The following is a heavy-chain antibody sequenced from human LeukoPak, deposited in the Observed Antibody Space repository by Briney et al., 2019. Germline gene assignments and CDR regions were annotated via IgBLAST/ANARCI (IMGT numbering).Heavy chain of an antibody. D-gene: IGHD1-14*01. CDR1: GGSISNYY. CDR2: IYYSGST. CDR3: ARHTELGGDFDY. V-gene: IGHV4-59*08. J-gene: IGHJ4*02. Sequence: PSETLSLTCTVSGGSISNYYWSWIRQPPGKGLEWIGYIYYSGSTNNNPSLESRVTISVDTSKNQFSLKLSSVTAADTALYYCARHTELGGDFDYWGQGTLVTVSS.